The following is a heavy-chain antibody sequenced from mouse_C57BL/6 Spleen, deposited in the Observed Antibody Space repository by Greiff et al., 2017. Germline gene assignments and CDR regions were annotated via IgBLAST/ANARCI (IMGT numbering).Heavy chain of an antibody. CDR1: GFTFSSYA. J-gene: IGHJ2*01. Sequence: EVHLVESGGGLVKPGGSLKLSCAASGFTFSSYAMSWVRQTPEKRLEWVATISDGGSYTYYPDNVKGRFTISRDNAKNNLYLQMSHLKSEDTAMYYCASLTVFYYFDYWGQGTTLTVSS. CDR2: ISDGGSYT. CDR3: ASLTVFYYFDY. V-gene: IGHV5-4*01. D-gene: IGHD4-1*01.